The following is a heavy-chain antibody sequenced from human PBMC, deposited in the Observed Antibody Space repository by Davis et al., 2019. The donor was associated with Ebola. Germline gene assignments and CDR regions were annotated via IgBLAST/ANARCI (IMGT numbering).Heavy chain of an antibody. CDR3: GRQTTIFGVVIATEFDY. V-gene: IGHV4-61*01. J-gene: IGHJ4*02. CDR1: GGSISSSSYY. CDR2: IYYSGST. Sequence: MPSDPLSLPCTVPGGSISSSSYYWSWIRQPPGKGLEWIGYIYYSGSTNYNPPLKSRVTISVDTSKNQFSLKLSSVTAADTAVYYCGRQTTIFGVVIATEFDYWGQGTLVTVSS. D-gene: IGHD3-3*01.